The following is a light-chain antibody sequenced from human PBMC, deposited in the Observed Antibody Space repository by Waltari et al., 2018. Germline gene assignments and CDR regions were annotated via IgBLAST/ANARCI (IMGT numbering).Light chain of an antibody. J-gene: IGKJ2*01. V-gene: IGKV3-20*01. CDR2: GAS. CDR3: QQYGSSILYT. Sequence: VLTHSPGTLSLSPGERPTLSCRASQSLTKRYLAWYQQKPGQAPRLLIYGASSRAAGIPERFSGSGSGTDFTLTISRLEPEDFAVYYCQQYGSSILYTFGQGTKVEIK. CDR1: QSLTKRY.